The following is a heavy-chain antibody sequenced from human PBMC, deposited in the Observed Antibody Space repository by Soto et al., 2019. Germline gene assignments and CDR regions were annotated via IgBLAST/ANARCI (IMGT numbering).Heavy chain of an antibody. CDR1: SGPDRSHN. CDR3: VRQGIDYLHGLVDV. D-gene: IGHD4-17*01. J-gene: IGHJ6*02. V-gene: IGHV4-59*08. Sequence: VQLKQSGPRLVKPSETLSLTCTVSSGPDRSHNWGCIRQPPGRGLEWIGYVYYTGDTAYNPSLRGRVTISADTSTNDISLTLNSVTAADTAVYYCVRQGIDYLHGLVDVWGQGTTVSVSS. CDR2: VYYTGDT.